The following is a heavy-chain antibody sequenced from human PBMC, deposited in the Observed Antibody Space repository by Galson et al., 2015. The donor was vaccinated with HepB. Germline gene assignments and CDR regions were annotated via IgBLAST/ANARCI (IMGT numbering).Heavy chain of an antibody. J-gene: IGHJ5*02. D-gene: IGHD2/OR15-2a*01. Sequence: TLSLTCTVSGYAISSGGFYWSWIRQRPGKGLEWLGYISHTGGTYYNPSLGGRLTLSVDRWKNQFSLRLKSLTAADTAIYYRARTGEPTTLGGGGLLFDPWGQGTLVIVSS. V-gene: IGHV4-31*03. CDR3: ARTGEPTTLGGGGLLFDP. CDR2: ISHTGGT. CDR1: GYAISSGGFY.